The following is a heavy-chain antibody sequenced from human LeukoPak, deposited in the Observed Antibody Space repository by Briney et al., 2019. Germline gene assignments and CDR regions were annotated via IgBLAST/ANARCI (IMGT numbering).Heavy chain of an antibody. CDR2: ISGSSTDI. CDR1: GFTFSTHG. Sequence: GGSLRLPCAASGFTFSTHGMNWVRQAPGKGLEWVSSISGSSTDIYYAEPVKGRFTISRDNAKNSLYLQMNSLRAEDTAIYYCARRGYYDSSGYDYWGQGTLVTVSS. CDR3: ARRGYYDSSGYDY. V-gene: IGHV3-21*01. D-gene: IGHD3-22*01. J-gene: IGHJ4*02.